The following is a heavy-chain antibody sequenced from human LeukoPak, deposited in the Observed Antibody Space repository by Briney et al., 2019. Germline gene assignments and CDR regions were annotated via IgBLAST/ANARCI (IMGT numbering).Heavy chain of an antibody. Sequence: SSETLSLTCTVSGGSTTSSSHYWGWIRQPPGKGLEWIGSVYYSGDTYYNPSLRSRVTISVDTSRSQFSLRLSSVTAADTAVYYCARGYGDFRVEGRYFHSWGQGTLVTVSS. V-gene: IGHV4-39*01. CDR3: ARGYGDFRVEGRYFHS. J-gene: IGHJ4*02. D-gene: IGHD4-17*01. CDR1: GGSTTSSSHY. CDR2: VYYSGDT.